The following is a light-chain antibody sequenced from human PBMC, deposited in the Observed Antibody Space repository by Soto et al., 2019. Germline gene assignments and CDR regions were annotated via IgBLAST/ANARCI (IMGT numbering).Light chain of an antibody. Sequence: EIVLTQSPGTLSLSPGERATLSCRGSQSVRSHLVWYQQKPGQAPRLLIYGASNRATGIPDRFSGSGSGTDFTLTISIQEHEDVAVYYWQQYGSSGTFGQGTKVDIK. CDR3: QQYGSSGT. CDR2: GAS. V-gene: IGKV3-20*01. CDR1: QSVRSH. J-gene: IGKJ1*01.